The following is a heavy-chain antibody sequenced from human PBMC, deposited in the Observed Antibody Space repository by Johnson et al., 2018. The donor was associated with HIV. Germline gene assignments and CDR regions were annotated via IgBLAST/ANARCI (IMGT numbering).Heavy chain of an antibody. V-gene: IGHV3-53*01. CDR2: IYSGDST. D-gene: IGHD3-3*01. CDR3: ARGPILEWLSGDGFDM. Sequence: VQLVESGGGLIQPGGSLRLSCAASGFTVSSNYMSWVRQAPGKGLEWVSVIYSGDSTYYADSVKGRFTISRDNSKNTLYLQMNSLRVEDTAMYYCARGPILEWLSGDGFDMWGQGTKVTV. CDR1: GFTVSSNY. J-gene: IGHJ3*02.